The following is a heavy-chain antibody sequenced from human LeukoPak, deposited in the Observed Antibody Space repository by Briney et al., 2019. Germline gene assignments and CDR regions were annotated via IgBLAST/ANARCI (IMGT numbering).Heavy chain of an antibody. CDR3: ARGGYSGYDYDY. Sequence: PSGTLSLTCTVSGDSISSDDYYWGWIRQHPGKGLEWIGFIYYSGSTSYNPSLKSRVTISIDTSKNQFSLKLSSVTAADTAVYYCARGGYSGYDYDYWGQGTLVTVSS. CDR2: IYYSGST. V-gene: IGHV4-31*03. CDR1: GDSISSDDYY. D-gene: IGHD5-12*01. J-gene: IGHJ4*02.